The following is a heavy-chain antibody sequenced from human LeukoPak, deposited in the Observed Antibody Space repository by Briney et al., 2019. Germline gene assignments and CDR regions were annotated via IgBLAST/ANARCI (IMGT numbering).Heavy chain of an antibody. Sequence: GGSLRLSCAASGFTFSSYAMHWVRQAPGKGLEWVAVISYDGSNKYYADSVKGRFTISRDNSKNTLYLQMNSLRAEDTAVYYCAREKGSGCLLDYWGQGTLVTVSS. CDR3: AREKGSGCLLDY. V-gene: IGHV3-30-3*01. J-gene: IGHJ4*02. CDR1: GFTFSSYA. CDR2: ISYDGSNK. D-gene: IGHD6-19*01.